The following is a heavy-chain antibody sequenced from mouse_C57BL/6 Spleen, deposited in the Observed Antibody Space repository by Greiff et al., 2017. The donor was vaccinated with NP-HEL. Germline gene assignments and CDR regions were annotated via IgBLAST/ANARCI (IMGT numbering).Heavy chain of an antibody. D-gene: IGHD1-1*01. CDR2: IYPGSGST. CDR1: GYTFTSYW. Sequence: QVQLQQPGAELVKPGASVKMSCKASGYTFTSYWITWVKQRPGQGLEWIGDIYPGSGSTNYNEKFKSKATLTVDTSSSTAYMQLSSLTSEDSAVYYCARWAYGSSLGLTGYAMDYWGQGTSVTVSS. V-gene: IGHV1-55*01. J-gene: IGHJ4*01. CDR3: ARWAYGSSLGLTGYAMDY.